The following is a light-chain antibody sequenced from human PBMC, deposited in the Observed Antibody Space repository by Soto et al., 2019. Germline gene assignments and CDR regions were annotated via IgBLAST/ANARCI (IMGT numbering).Light chain of an antibody. CDR3: QQYGSSPSV. CDR1: QSVSSYY. V-gene: IGKV3-20*01. CDR2: AAS. Sequence: EIVLTQSPGTLSLSPGERATLSCRASQSVSSYYLAWYQQKPGQAPRLLIYAASSRATGIPDRFSGSGSATDFTLTISRLEPEDFAVYYCQQYGSSPSVFGGGTKVDIK. J-gene: IGKJ4*01.